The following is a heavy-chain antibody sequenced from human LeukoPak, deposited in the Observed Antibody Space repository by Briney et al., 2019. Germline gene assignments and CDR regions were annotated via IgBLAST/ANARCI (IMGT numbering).Heavy chain of an antibody. CDR2: IYHSGSD. D-gene: IGHD2-15*01. CDR3: ARGVAARAFDI. Sequence: SETLSLTCTVSGGSISSGGYSWSWIRQPPGKGLEWIGYIYHSGSDYYNPSLKSRVTISVDRSKNQFSLKLSSVTAADTAVYYCARGVAARAFDIWGQGTMVTVSS. CDR1: GGSISSGGYS. V-gene: IGHV4-30-2*01. J-gene: IGHJ3*02.